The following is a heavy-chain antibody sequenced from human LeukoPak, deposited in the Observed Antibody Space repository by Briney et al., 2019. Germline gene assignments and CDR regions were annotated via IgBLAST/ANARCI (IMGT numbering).Heavy chain of an antibody. J-gene: IGHJ4*02. Sequence: ASVKVSCKVSGSSLIEVAMHWVRQAPGEGLEWVGSFDPEDGEDGETHYAQKFQGRVTMTEDASTDTAYMELTSLSSEDTALYYCAMADRYAGRPFDYWGQGTLVTVSS. D-gene: IGHD3-9*01. V-gene: IGHV1-24*01. CDR1: GSSLIEVA. CDR3: AMADRYAGRPFDY. CDR2: FDPEDGEDGET.